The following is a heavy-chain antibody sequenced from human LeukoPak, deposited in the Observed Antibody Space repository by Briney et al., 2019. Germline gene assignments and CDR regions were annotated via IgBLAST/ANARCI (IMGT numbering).Heavy chain of an antibody. Sequence: PSETLSLTCTVSGGSVSSSTYYWGWIRQPPGKGLEWIATISYSGSTYNPSPQSRVPISVDTSKNQFSLKLSSVTAADTAVYYCARLGFCTTTSCPWGQGTLVTVSS. CDR2: ISYSGST. V-gene: IGHV4-39*01. CDR3: ARLGFCTTTSCP. J-gene: IGHJ5*02. D-gene: IGHD2-2*01. CDR1: GGSVSSSTYY.